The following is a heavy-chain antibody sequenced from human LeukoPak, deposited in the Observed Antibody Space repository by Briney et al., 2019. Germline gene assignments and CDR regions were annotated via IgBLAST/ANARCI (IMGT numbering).Heavy chain of an antibody. J-gene: IGHJ5*02. CDR1: GGTFSKYA. CDR2: IIPFLDTS. Sequence: SVKVSCKASGGTFSKYALSWVRQAPGQGLEWMGAIIPFLDTSNYPPKFQDRVTITTDESTSKAYMDLSSLRSDDTAVYYCARAQAGNYDWPLDLWGQGTLVTVSS. V-gene: IGHV1-69*05. D-gene: IGHD5-12*01. CDR3: ARAQAGNYDWPLDL.